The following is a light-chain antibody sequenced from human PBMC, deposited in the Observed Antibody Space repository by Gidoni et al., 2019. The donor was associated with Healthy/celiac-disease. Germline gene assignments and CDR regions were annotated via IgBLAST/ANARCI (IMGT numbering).Light chain of an antibody. CDR1: QSLLHSNGYNY. J-gene: IGKJ5*01. Sequence: DIVMTQSPLSLPVTPGEPASIPCRSRQSLLHSNGYNYLDWYLQKPGQSPHLLIYLGSNRASGIPDRFSGSGSGTDFTLKISRVEAEDVGVYYCMQALQTSITFGQGTRLEIK. CDR3: MQALQTSIT. V-gene: IGKV2-28*01. CDR2: LGS.